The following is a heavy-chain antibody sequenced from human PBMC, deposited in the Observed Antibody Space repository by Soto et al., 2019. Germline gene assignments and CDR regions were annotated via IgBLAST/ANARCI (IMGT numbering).Heavy chain of an antibody. CDR3: ARDGGRHSGGIDY. CDR1: GGTFSSYS. D-gene: IGHD1-26*01. CDR2: IIPSVGTA. V-gene: IGHV1-69*01. Sequence: QVQLVQSGAAVKKPGSSVKVSCKDSGGTFSSYSINWVRQAPGQGLAWMGEIIPSVGTANYAQKFQGRVTITADDSTSTAYMELSSLRSEDTAVYYCARDGGRHSGGIDYWGQGTLVTVSS. J-gene: IGHJ4*02.